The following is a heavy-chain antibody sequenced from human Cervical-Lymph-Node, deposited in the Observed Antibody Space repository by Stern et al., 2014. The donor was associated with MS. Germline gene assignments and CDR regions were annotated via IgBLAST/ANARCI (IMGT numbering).Heavy chain of an antibody. J-gene: IGHJ4*02. CDR2: INGDGTVS. CDR1: GFNFRTYW. CDR3: ASAYRAS. Sequence: EVQLLESGGGIVQPGRSLMISCVASGFNFRTYWMHLVRQGPGQGLEWVSRINGDGTVSTYAVSVRGRFTISRNNANNTMSLQLDNLRVEDTAIYYCASAYRASWGQGTLVTVST. V-gene: IGHV3-74*02. D-gene: IGHD1-1*01.